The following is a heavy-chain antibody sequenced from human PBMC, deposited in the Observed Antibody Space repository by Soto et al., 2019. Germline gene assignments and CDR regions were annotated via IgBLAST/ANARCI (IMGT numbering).Heavy chain of an antibody. D-gene: IGHD7-27*01. V-gene: IGHV1-69*01. J-gene: IGHJ6*04. CDR3: AKKLGIDPFGSYGLDV. Sequence: QVELVQSGAEVKKPGSSVKVSCKASGGNFITFAISWVRQAPGQGLEWMGEIIPISSTTKSAHKFQDRVTISADGSSSTVHMELRSLTCEDTAMYFCAKKLGIDPFGSYGLDVWGKGTTVTVSS. CDR1: GGNFITFA. CDR2: IIPISSTT.